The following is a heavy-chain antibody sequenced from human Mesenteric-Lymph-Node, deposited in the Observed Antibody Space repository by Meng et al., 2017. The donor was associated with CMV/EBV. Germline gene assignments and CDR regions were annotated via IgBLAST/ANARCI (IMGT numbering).Heavy chain of an antibody. J-gene: IGHJ3*02. CDR1: GFTFSAFA. D-gene: IGHD5-18*01. CDR3: AKDLEGYEPYDAFDI. Sequence: GGSLRLSCAASGFTFSAFAMSWVRQAPGKGLECVSVISAIGNSPDYADSVKGRFTISRDNSKNTLYLQMNSLRAEDTAVYYCAKDLEGYEPYDAFDIWGQGTLVTVSS. V-gene: IGHV3-23*01. CDR2: ISAIGNSP.